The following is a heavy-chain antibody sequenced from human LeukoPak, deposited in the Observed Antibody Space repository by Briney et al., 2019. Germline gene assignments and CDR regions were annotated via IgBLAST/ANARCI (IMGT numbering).Heavy chain of an antibody. CDR3: ARDPGDDYGEGWFDP. D-gene: IGHD4-17*01. CDR2: ISYDGSNK. J-gene: IGHJ5*02. V-gene: IGHV3-30*04. Sequence: GRSLRLSCAASGFTFSSYAMHWVRQAPGKGLEWVAVISYDGSNKYYADSAKGRFTISRDNSKNTLYLQMNSLRAEDTAVYYCARDPGDDYGEGWFDPWGQGTLVAVSS. CDR1: GFTFSSYA.